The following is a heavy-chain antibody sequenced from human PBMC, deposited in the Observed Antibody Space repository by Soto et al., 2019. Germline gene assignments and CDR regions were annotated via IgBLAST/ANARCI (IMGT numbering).Heavy chain of an antibody. CDR2: ISGSGGST. CDR1: GFTFSSYA. V-gene: IGHV3-23*01. Sequence: GGSLRLSCAASGFTFSSYAMSWVRQAPGKGLEWVSAISGSGGSTYYADSVKGRFTISRDNSKNTLYLQMNSLRAEDTAVYYCAKSTTEYSSSWYDYWGQGTLVTVSS. J-gene: IGHJ4*02. D-gene: IGHD6-13*01. CDR3: AKSTTEYSSSWYDY.